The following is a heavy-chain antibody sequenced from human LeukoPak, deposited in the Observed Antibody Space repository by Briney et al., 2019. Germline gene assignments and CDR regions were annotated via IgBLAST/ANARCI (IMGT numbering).Heavy chain of an antibody. CDR2: TNSDGSST. V-gene: IGHV3-74*01. D-gene: IGHD1-7*01. CDR1: GFTFSSYW. Sequence: SGGSLRLSCAASGFTFSSYWMHWVRQAPGKGLVWVSRTNSDGSSTSYADSVKGRFTISRDNAKNTLYLQMNSLRAEDTPVYYCARDPRNYGIDYWGQGTLVTVSS. CDR3: ARDPRNYGIDY. J-gene: IGHJ4*02.